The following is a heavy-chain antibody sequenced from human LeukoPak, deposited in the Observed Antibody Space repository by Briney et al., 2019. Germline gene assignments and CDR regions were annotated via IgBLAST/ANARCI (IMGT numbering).Heavy chain of an antibody. CDR1: GYSFSSYG. CDR2: ISVYNGNT. J-gene: IGHJ4*02. Sequence: ASVKVSCKASGYSFSSYGIAWVRQAPGQGPEWMGWISVYNGNTRNAQKFQGRVTMTTDTSTSTAYMELRSLTSDDTAVYYCARGPIKWQQLVLPLSYVSGRLDYWGQGTLVTVSS. CDR3: ARGPIKWQQLVLPLSYVSGRLDY. D-gene: IGHD6-13*01. V-gene: IGHV1-18*01.